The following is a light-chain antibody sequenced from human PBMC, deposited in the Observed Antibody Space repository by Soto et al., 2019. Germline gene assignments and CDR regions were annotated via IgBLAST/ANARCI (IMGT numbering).Light chain of an antibody. Sequence: DLQMTQSPSSVSASIGDRVTITCRASQGLGVWLGWYQQKPGKAPQLLIYGASGLQVGVPSRFSGSGSGTDFTLTISSLQPEDFATYYCQQAYSFPLTFGGGTKVEIK. CDR2: GAS. CDR3: QQAYSFPLT. V-gene: IGKV1-12*01. CDR1: QGLGVW. J-gene: IGKJ4*01.